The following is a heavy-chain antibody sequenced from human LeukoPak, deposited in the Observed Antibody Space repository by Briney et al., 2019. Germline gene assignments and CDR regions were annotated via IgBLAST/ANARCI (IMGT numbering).Heavy chain of an antibody. CDR1: GFTFSSYG. D-gene: IGHD5-12*01. V-gene: IGHV3-30*18. J-gene: IGHJ6*03. Sequence: GGSLRLSCAASGFTFSSYGMHWVRQAPGKGLEWVAVISYDGSNKYYADSVKGRFTISRDNSKNTLYLQMNSLRAGDTAVYYCAKDRYSGYDSAYMDVWGKGTTVTVSS. CDR2: ISYDGSNK. CDR3: AKDRYSGYDSAYMDV.